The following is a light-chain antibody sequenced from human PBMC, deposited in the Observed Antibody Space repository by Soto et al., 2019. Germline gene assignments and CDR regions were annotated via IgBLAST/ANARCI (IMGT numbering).Light chain of an antibody. CDR2: DVS. V-gene: IGLV2-14*01. Sequence: ALTQPASVSGSPGQSITISCTGTSSDVGAYNYVSWYQQHPVKAPKLMIYDVSSRPSGISNRFSGSKSGNTASLTISGVQAEDEADYYCSSYASSSTVIFGGGTKLTVL. J-gene: IGLJ2*01. CDR1: SSDVGAYNY. CDR3: SSYASSSTVI.